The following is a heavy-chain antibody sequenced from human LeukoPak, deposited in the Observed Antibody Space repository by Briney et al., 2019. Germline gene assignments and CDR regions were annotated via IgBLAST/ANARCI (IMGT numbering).Heavy chain of an antibody. CDR3: AKGVDTHFDFWSGYENWFDP. V-gene: IGHV3-30*02. J-gene: IGHJ5*02. Sequence: GGSLRLSCVASGFTFYTHGMHWARHAPGKGREWLAFTQYDGSKEFYTDSVKGRFTISRDNSKNTLYLQMNSLRVEDTAVYYCAKGVDTHFDFWSGYENWFDPWGQGTLVTVSS. D-gene: IGHD3-3*01. CDR2: TQYDGSKE. CDR1: GFTFYTHG.